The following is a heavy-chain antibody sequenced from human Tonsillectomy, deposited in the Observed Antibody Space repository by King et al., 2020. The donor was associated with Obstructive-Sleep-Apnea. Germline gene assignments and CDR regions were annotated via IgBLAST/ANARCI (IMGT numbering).Heavy chain of an antibody. D-gene: IGHD6-13*01. J-gene: IGHJ4*02. CDR1: GGSISSYY. V-gene: IGHV4-59*01. CDR3: ARVHMLGSWPKFAY. CDR2: IYYSGST. Sequence: VQLQESGPGLVKPSETLSLTCTVSGGSISSYYWSWIRQPPGKGLEWIGYIYYSGSTNYNPSLKSRITISLDTSKNQFSLKLSSVTAADTARYYCARVHMLGSWPKFAYWGQGTLVTVSS.